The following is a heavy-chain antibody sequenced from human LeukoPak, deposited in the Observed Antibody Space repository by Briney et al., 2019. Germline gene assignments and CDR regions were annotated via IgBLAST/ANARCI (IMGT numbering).Heavy chain of an antibody. Sequence: PGGSLRLSCAASGFTFSDYYMSWIRQAPGKGLEWVSYISSSGSTIYYADSVKGRFTISRDNSKNTLYLQMNSLRAEDTAVYYCAKTMVRDFDYWGQGTLVTVSS. D-gene: IGHD3-10*01. CDR3: AKTMVRDFDY. CDR1: GFTFSDYY. CDR2: ISSSGSTI. J-gene: IGHJ4*02. V-gene: IGHV3-11*01.